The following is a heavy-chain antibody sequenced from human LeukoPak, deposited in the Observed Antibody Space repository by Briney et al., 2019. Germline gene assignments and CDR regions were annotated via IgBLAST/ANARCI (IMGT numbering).Heavy chain of an antibody. CDR2: ISAHNGNT. V-gene: IGHV1-18*01. CDR3: ARGVGFRDGYYYFDY. J-gene: IGHJ4*02. Sequence: GASVKVSCKASGGTFSSYVISWVRQAPGQGLEWMGWISAHNGNTNYAQKLQGRVTMTTDTSTSTAYMELRSLRSDDTAVYYCARGVGFRDGYYYFDYWGQGTLVTVSS. D-gene: IGHD5-24*01. CDR1: GGTFSSYV.